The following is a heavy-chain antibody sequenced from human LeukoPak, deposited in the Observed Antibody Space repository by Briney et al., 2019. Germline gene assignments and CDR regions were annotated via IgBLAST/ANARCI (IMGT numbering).Heavy chain of an antibody. J-gene: IGHJ4*02. Sequence: PGGSLRLSCAASGFTFTNSAMNWVRQVPGKGLEWVSSIDYDSSHIYYAASVRGRFTISRDNARNSVYLQMNSLRVEDTAVYYCARDPLRYLRVGHYDYWGQGTLVAVSS. CDR3: ARDPLRYLRVGHYDY. V-gene: IGHV3-21*01. CDR1: GFTFTNSA. D-gene: IGHD3-9*01. CDR2: IDYDSSHI.